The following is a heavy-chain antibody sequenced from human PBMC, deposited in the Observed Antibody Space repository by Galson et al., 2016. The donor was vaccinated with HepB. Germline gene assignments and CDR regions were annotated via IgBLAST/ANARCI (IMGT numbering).Heavy chain of an antibody. J-gene: IGHJ6*02. CDR1: DYSFTTYD. Sequence: SVKVSCKASDYSFTTYDISWVRQAPGQRLEWMGWISAFNGNTDFPQKFQGRFTLTTDTSTSTAYMELRSLRSDDTAVYYCARLNGEAPRGSYNYYYGMDVWGQGTTVIVSS. CDR2: ISAFNGNT. D-gene: IGHD3-10*01. CDR3: ARLNGEAPRGSYNYYYGMDV. V-gene: IGHV1-18*01.